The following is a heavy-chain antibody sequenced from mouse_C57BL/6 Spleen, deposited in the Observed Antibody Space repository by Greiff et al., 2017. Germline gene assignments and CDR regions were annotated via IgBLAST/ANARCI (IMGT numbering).Heavy chain of an antibody. J-gene: IGHJ1*03. CDR2: ISSGGDYI. V-gene: IGHV5-9-1*02. CDR1: GFTFSSYA. CDR3: TSTTVVATRYFDV. D-gene: IGHD1-1*01. Sequence: EVHLVESGEGLVKPGGSLKLSCAASGFTFSSYAMSWVRQTPEKRLEWVAYISSGGDYIYYADTVKGRFTISRDNARNTLYLQMSSLKSEDTAMYYCTSTTVVATRYFDVWGTGTTVTVSS.